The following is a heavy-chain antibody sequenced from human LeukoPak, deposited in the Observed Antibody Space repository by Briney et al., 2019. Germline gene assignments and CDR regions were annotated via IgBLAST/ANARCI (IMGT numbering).Heavy chain of an antibody. V-gene: IGHV3-21*01. Sequence: PGGSLRLSCAASGFTFSKYSMNWVRQAPGKGLEWVSFISSSSSYIYYADSVKGRFTISRDNAKSSLYLQMNSLRAEDTAVYYCAELGITMIGGVWGKGTTVTISS. J-gene: IGHJ6*04. D-gene: IGHD3-10*02. CDR3: AELGITMIGGV. CDR2: ISSSSSYI. CDR1: GFTFSKYS.